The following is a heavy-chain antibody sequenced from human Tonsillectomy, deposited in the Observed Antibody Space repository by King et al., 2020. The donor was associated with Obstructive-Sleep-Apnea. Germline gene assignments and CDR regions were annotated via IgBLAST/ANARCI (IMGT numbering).Heavy chain of an antibody. J-gene: IGHJ4*02. Sequence: VQLQQWGAGLLKPSETLSLTCAVYGGSFSGYYWSWVRQPPGKGLEWIGEINHSGSTNYNPSLKSRVTISVDTSKNQFSLKLSSVTAADTAVYYCARGEAAAFYYWGQGTLVTVSS. CDR1: GGSFSGYY. V-gene: IGHV4-34*01. CDR2: INHSGST. D-gene: IGHD6-13*01. CDR3: ARGEAAAFYY.